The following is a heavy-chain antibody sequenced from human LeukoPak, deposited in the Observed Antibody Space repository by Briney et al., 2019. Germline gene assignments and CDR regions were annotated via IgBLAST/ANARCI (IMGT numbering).Heavy chain of an antibody. CDR3: ARGEYYGSGRFYNWFDP. CDR2: TYYRSKWYT. Sequence: SQTLSLTCAISGDSVSSNSAAWNWIRQSPSRGLEWLGRTYYRSKWYTDYAVSVKSRITINPDTSKNQFSLQLNSVTPEDTAVYYCARGEYYGSGRFYNWFDPWGQGTLVTVSS. V-gene: IGHV6-1*01. D-gene: IGHD3-10*01. J-gene: IGHJ5*02. CDR1: GDSVSSNSAA.